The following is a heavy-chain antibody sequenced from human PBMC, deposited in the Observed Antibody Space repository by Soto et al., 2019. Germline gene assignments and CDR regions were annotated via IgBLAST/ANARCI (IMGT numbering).Heavy chain of an antibody. CDR3: ARPTYNSGSPFDY. V-gene: IGHV4-31*03. J-gene: IGHJ4*02. CDR1: GGSISSGGYY. CDR2: IYYSGST. D-gene: IGHD1-20*01. Sequence: SETLSLTCTVSGGSISSGGYYWSWIRQHPGTGLEWIGHIYYSGSTYYNTSLKSRVTISVDTSKNQFSLMVNSVTAADTAVYYCARPTYNSGSPFDYWGQGTLVTVSS.